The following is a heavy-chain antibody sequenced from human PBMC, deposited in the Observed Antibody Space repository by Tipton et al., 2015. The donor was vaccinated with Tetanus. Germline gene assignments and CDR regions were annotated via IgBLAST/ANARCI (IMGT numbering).Heavy chain of an antibody. CDR3: ARANNEFPKKGPFDY. CDR1: GGSISSNNYY. V-gene: IGHV4-39*07. J-gene: IGHJ4*02. Sequence: VKPSETLSLTCSVSGGSISSNNYYWAWIRQPPGKGLEWIGSIYYSGTTDYSLSLKSRVTISVDTSKNQFSLKLTSVTAADTAVYYCARANNEFPKKGPFDYWGQGALVLVSS. CDR2: IYYSGTT. D-gene: IGHD1-1*01.